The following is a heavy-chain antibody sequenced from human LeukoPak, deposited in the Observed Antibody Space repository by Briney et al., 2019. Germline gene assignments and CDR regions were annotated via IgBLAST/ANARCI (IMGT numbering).Heavy chain of an antibody. CDR2: IYYSGST. D-gene: IGHD5-12*01. CDR3: ARKGGYEFDY. Sequence: SETLSLTCTVSGVSISSSSYYWGWIRQPPGKGLEWIGSIYYSGSTYYNPSLKSRVTISVDTSKNQFSLKLSSVTAADTAVYYCARKGGYEFDYWGQGTLVTVSS. CDR1: GVSISSSSYY. J-gene: IGHJ4*02. V-gene: IGHV4-39*01.